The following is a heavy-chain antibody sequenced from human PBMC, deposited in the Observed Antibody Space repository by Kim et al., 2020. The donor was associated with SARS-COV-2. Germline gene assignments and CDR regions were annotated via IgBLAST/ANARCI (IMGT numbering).Heavy chain of an antibody. CDR1: GFTVSSNY. CDR3: ARLGSGAGGYCSGGSCYSARSGYYGMDL. Sequence: GGSLRLSCAASGFTVSSNYMSWVRQAPGKGLEWVSVIYSGGSTYYADSVKGRFTISRDNSKNTLYLQMNSLRAEDTAVYYCARLGSGAGGYCSGGSCYSARSGYYGMDLWGQGTTVTVSS. CDR2: IYSGGST. D-gene: IGHD2-15*01. J-gene: IGHJ6*02. V-gene: IGHV3-53*01.